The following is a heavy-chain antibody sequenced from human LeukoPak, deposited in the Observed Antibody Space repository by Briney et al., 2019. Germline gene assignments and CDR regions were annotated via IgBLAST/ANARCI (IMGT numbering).Heavy chain of an antibody. J-gene: IGHJ3*02. V-gene: IGHV1-69*05. D-gene: IGHD4-17*01. CDR2: IIPIFGTA. Sequence: SVKVSCKASGGTFSSYAISWVRQAPGQGLEWMGGIIPIFGTANYAQKLQGRVTMTTDTSTSTAYMELRSLRSDDTAVYYCARSGGWAYGDYDGFIAFDIWGQGTMVTVSS. CDR1: GGTFSSYA. CDR3: ARSGGWAYGDYDGFIAFDI.